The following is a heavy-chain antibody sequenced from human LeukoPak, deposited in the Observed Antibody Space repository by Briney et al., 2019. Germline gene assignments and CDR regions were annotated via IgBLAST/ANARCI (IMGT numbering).Heavy chain of an antibody. CDR1: GGSISSSNYY. J-gene: IGHJ4*02. V-gene: IGHV4-39*01. D-gene: IGHD1-26*01. CDR3: ARNASDSGTSYFYY. CDR2: IYYSGST. Sequence: PSETLSLTCTVSGGSISSSNYYWGWIRQPPGKGLEWIGSIYYSGSTSYNPSLKSRVTISVDTSKNQFSLKLDSVTAADTAVYYCARNASDSGTSYFYYLGQGTLVTVSS.